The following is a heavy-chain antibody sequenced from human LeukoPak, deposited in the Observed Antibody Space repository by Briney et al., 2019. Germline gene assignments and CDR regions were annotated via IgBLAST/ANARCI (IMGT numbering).Heavy chain of an antibody. D-gene: IGHD1-1*01. CDR1: GGSISSYY. Sequence: SETLSLTCTVSGGSISSYYWSWLRQPPPKGLDQIGYIYYSGSTNYNPSLQSRVTISVDTSKNQFSLKLRPVTAADTAVYYCARDRTGTYAYWGQGTLVTVSS. V-gene: IGHV4-59*01. J-gene: IGHJ4*02. CDR3: ARDRTGTYAY. CDR2: IYYSGST.